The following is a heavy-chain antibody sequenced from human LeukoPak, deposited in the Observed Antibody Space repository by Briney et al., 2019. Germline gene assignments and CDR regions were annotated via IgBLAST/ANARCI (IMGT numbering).Heavy chain of an antibody. D-gene: IGHD5-24*01. CDR2: ISAYNGNT. V-gene: IGHV1-18*01. J-gene: IGHJ6*02. CDR1: GYTFTSYG. CDR3: ARDQEMATAKYYYYGMDV. Sequence: GASVKVSCKASGYTFTSYGISWVRQAPGQGLEWMGWISAYNGNTNYAQKLQGRVTMTRDTSISTAYMELSRLRSDDTAVYYCARDQEMATAKYYYYGMDVWGQGTTVTVSS.